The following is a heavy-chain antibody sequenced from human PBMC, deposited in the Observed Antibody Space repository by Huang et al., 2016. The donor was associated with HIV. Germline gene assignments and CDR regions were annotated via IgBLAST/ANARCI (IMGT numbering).Heavy chain of an antibody. D-gene: IGHD6-13*01. CDR3: AKGGSAAAVLDF. CDR2: ISYDAKTK. Sequence: QVQLVESGGGVVQPGRSLRISCAASGFTFSLYGMHWVRQAPGKGLEWLAVISYDAKTKYYADSVKGRFTISRENYKTTLYLQMNRLRVEDTAIYYCAKGGSAAAVLDFWGQGTLVTVSS. CDR1: GFTFSLYG. J-gene: IGHJ4*02. V-gene: IGHV3-30*18.